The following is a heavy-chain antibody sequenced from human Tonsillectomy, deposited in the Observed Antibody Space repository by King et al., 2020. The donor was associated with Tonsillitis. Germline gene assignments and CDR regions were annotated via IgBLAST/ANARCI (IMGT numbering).Heavy chain of an antibody. CDR3: ARDYYDSSGYWFDY. CDR1: GGTFSSYA. J-gene: IGHJ4*02. CDR2: LIPLFGTA. Sequence: QLVQSGAEVKKPGSSVKVSCKASGGTFSSYAISWVRQAPGQGLDWMGGLIPLFGTANYAQKFQGRITIIADESTRTAYMELSSLRSEDTAVYYCARDYYDSSGYWFDYWGQGILVTVS. D-gene: IGHD3-22*01. V-gene: IGHV1-69*12.